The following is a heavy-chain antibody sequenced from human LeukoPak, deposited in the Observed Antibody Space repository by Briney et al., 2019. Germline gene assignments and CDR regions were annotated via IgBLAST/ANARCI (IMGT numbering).Heavy chain of an antibody. CDR2: IPYDGSNK. CDR3: AKDPTAYCGGDCLFDY. CDR1: GFTFSSYG. V-gene: IGHV3-30*18. Sequence: GGSLRLSCAASGFTFSSYGMHWVRQAPGKGLEWVAVIPYDGSNKYYADSVKGRFTSSRDNSKNTLYLQMNSLRAEDTAVYYCAKDPTAYCGGDCLFDYWGQGTLVTVSS. D-gene: IGHD2-21*02. J-gene: IGHJ4*02.